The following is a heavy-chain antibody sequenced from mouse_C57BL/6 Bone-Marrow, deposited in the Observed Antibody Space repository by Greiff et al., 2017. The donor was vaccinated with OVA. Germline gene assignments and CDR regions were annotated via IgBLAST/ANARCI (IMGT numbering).Heavy chain of an antibody. Sequence: VQLQESGAELVKPGASVKISCKASGYAFSSYWMNWVKQRPGKGLEWIGQIYPGDGDTNYNGKFKGKATLTADKSSSTAYMQLSSLTSEDSAVYFCARSPPYYGSFYAMDYWGQGTSVTVSS. D-gene: IGHD1-1*01. V-gene: IGHV1-80*01. CDR3: ARSPPYYGSFYAMDY. CDR1: GYAFSSYW. CDR2: IYPGDGDT. J-gene: IGHJ4*01.